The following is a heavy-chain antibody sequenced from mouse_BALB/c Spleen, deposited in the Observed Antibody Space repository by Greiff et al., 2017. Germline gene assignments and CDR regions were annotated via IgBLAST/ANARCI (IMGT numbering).Heavy chain of an antibody. CDR3: ARRDGNPYYYAMDY. V-gene: IGHV1-18*01. D-gene: IGHD2-1*01. Sequence: VQLKESGPELVKPGASVKIPCKASGYTFTDYNMDWVKQSHGKSLEWIGDINPNNGGTIYNQKFKGKATLTVDKSSSTAYMELRSLTSEDTAVYYCARRDGNPYYYAMDYWGQGTSVTVSS. CDR1: GYTFTDYN. J-gene: IGHJ4*01. CDR2: INPNNGGT.